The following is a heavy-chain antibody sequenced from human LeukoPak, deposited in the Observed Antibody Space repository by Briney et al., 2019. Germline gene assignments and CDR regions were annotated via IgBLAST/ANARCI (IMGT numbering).Heavy chain of an antibody. CDR3: ARSPSCSGGSCYWFDP. CDR1: GFTFSSYG. CDR2: IWYDGSNK. D-gene: IGHD2-15*01. Sequence: GGSLRLSCAASGFTFSSYGMHWVRQAPGKGLEWVAVIWYDGSNKYYADSVKGRFTISRDNSKNTLYLQMNSLRAEDMALYYCARSPSCSGGSCYWFDPWGQGTLVTVSS. V-gene: IGHV3-33*01. J-gene: IGHJ5*02.